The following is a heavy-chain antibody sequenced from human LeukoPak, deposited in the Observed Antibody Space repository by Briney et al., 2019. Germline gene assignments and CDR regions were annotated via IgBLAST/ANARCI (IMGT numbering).Heavy chain of an antibody. Sequence: GGSLRLSCAASGLIFSSYGMHWVRQAPGKGLEWVAVISYDGSNKYYADSVKGRFTISRDNSKNTLYLQMSSLRAEDTAVYYCAKGDYDSSGYGTYWGQGTLVTVSS. CDR1: GLIFSSYG. CDR2: ISYDGSNK. D-gene: IGHD3-22*01. CDR3: AKGDYDSSGYGTY. J-gene: IGHJ4*02. V-gene: IGHV3-30*18.